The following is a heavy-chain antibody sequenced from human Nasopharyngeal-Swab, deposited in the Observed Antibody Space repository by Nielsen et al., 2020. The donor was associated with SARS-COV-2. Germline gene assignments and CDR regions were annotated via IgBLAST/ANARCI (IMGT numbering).Heavy chain of an antibody. CDR2: IYPGDSDT. CDR3: ARPKVEDRGSGVYSSSWYDAFDI. D-gene: IGHD6-13*01. CDR1: GYRFTSYW. J-gene: IGHJ3*02. Sequence: GESLKISCKGSGYRFTSYWIGWVRQMPGKGLEWMGIIYPGDSDTRYSPSFQGQVTISADKSINTAYLQWSSLKASDTAMYYCARPKVEDRGSGVYSSSWYDAFDIWGQGTMVTVSS. V-gene: IGHV5-51*01.